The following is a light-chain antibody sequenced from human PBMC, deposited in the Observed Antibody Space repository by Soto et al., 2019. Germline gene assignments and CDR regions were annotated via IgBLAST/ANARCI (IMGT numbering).Light chain of an antibody. J-gene: IGKJ3*01. CDR2: GAS. CDR1: QSLISSY. CDR3: HHYGSSVLT. V-gene: IGKV3-20*01. Sequence: EIVLTQSPGTLSLSPGEGASLSCRASQSLISSYTAWYQQKPGQAPRLLIFGASSRATGIPDRFSGSGSGTDFTLTISRLEPEDFAVYYCHHYGSSVLTFGPGTKVDIK.